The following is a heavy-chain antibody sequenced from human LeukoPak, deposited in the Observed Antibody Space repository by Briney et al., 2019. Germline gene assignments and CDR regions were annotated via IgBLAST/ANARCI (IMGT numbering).Heavy chain of an antibody. CDR2: ISYDGSNK. CDR3: ANENYYDSSGYVDY. V-gene: IGHV3-30*18. D-gene: IGHD3-22*01. J-gene: IGHJ4*02. Sequence: GGSLRLSCAASGFTFSSYGMHWVRQAPGKGLEWVAVISYDGSNKYYADSVKGRFTISRDNSKSTLYLQMNSLRAEDTAVYYCANENYYDSSGYVDYWGQGTLVTVSS. CDR1: GFTFSSYG.